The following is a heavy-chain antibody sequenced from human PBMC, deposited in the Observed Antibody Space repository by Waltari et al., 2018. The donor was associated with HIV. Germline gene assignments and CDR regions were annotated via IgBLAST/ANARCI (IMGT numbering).Heavy chain of an antibody. Sequence: EVHLVESGGGLIQPGGSLRLSCAASGFTFSTYAMSWVRQAPGKGLEWVAAIGDIGTSIYYADSVKGRFTISRDNSRNTQFLHMNSLRAEDSAIYYCVKDGHNNIGSSYCDYWGQGTLVTVSS. CDR1: GFTFSTYA. CDR3: VKDGHNNIGSSYCDY. J-gene: IGHJ4*02. CDR2: IGDIGTSI. D-gene: IGHD3-10*01. V-gene: IGHV3-23*04.